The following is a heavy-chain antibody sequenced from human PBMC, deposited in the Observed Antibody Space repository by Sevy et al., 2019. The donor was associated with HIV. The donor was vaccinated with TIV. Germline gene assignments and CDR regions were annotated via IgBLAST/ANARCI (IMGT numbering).Heavy chain of an antibody. CDR1: GGTFSSYA. V-gene: IGHV1-69*06. Sequence: ASVKVSCKASGGTFSSYAISWVRQAPGQGLEWMGGIIPIFGTANYAQKFQGRVTITADKSTGTAYMELSSLRSEDTAVYYCARNEMEPYYYYYYMDVWGKGTTVTVSS. CDR3: ARNEMEPYYYYYYMDV. J-gene: IGHJ6*03. D-gene: IGHD1-1*01. CDR2: IIPIFGTA.